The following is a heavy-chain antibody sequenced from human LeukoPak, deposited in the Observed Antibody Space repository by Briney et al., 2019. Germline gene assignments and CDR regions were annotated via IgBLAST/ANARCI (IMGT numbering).Heavy chain of an antibody. Sequence: PGGSLRLSCAASGFTFSSYGMHWVRQAPGKGLEWVAVISYDGSNKYYADSVKGRFTISRDNSKNTLYLQMNSLRAEDTAVYYCAKSEGQYRLLLIQYYYYYGMDVWGQGTTVTVSS. CDR2: ISYDGSNK. V-gene: IGHV3-30*18. CDR3: AKSEGQYRLLLIQYYYYYGMDV. CDR1: GFTFSSYG. J-gene: IGHJ6*02. D-gene: IGHD2-2*01.